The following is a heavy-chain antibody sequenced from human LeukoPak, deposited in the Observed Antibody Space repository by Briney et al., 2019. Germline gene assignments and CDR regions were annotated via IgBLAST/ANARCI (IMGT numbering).Heavy chain of an antibody. J-gene: IGHJ6*02. V-gene: IGHV1-2*02. CDR2: INPNSGAT. Sequence: ASVKVSCKASAYTFTAYYMYWVRQAPGQGLERMGWINPNSGATKYAPKFQGRVTMTTDTSTSTAYMELRSLRSDDTAVYYCARDNGVYSYGYYYYYGMDVWGQGTTVTVSS. CDR3: ARDNGVYSYGYYYYYGMDV. D-gene: IGHD5-18*01. CDR1: AYTFTAYY.